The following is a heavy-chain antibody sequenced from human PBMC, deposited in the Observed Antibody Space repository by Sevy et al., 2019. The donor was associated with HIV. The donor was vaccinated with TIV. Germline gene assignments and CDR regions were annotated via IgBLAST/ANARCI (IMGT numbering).Heavy chain of an antibody. Sequence: ASVKVSCKASGYTFTGYYMHWVRQALGQGLEWMGWINPNSGGTKYAQKFQGRVTMTRDTSISTAYMELSRLRSDDTAVYYCAKERVYCSGGTCKPGGWFDPWGQGTLVTVSS. J-gene: IGHJ5*02. CDR2: INPNSGGT. CDR1: GYTFTGYY. D-gene: IGHD2-15*01. V-gene: IGHV1-2*02. CDR3: AKERVYCSGGTCKPGGWFDP.